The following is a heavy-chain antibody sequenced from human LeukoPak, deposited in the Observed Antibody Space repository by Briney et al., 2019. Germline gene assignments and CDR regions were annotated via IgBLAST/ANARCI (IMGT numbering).Heavy chain of an antibody. V-gene: IGHV4-39*01. CDR2: IYYSGST. CDR1: VGSVSISSYF. D-gene: IGHD1-26*01. CDR3: ARHQYSGSYYHY. J-gene: IGHJ4*02. Sequence: SETLSLTCNVSVGSVSISSYFWGWIRQPTGKGLEWIGSIYYSGSTYYNPSLKSRVTISIDTSKNQFSLRLTSVTAADTAVYYCARHQYSGSYYHYWGQGTLVTVSS.